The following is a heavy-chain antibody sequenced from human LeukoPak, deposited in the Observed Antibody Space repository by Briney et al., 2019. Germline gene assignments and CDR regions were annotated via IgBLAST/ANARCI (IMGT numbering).Heavy chain of an antibody. Sequence: GGSLRLSCAASGFTFSTYSMTWVRQAPGRGLEWVSSISSSSTYIYYADSVEGRFTISRDNAKNSLYLQMNSLRAEDTAVYYCSRDISGYDYVGFDYWGQGTLVTVSS. CDR2: ISSSSTYI. CDR3: SRDISGYDYVGFDY. CDR1: GFTFSTYS. V-gene: IGHV3-21*01. D-gene: IGHD5-12*01. J-gene: IGHJ4*02.